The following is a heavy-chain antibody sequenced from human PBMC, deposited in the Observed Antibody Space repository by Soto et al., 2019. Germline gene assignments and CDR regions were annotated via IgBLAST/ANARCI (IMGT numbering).Heavy chain of an antibody. CDR3: XXXXXXXXXXXCYGIPLDV. Sequence: EVQLVESGGGLVQPGGSLRLSCAASGFTVSSKYMTWVRQAPGKGLEWVSLIQSGGTTYYADSVKGRFTISRDTSENTLHLQXXXXXXXXXXXXXXXXXXXXXXXXXCYGIPLDVWGKGTTVTVSS. D-gene: IGHD2-15*01. CDR2: IQSGGTT. J-gene: IGHJ6*04. CDR1: GFTVSSKY. V-gene: IGHV3-66*01.